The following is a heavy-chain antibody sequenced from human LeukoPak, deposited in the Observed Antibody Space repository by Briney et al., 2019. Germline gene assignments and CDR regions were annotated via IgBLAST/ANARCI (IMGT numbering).Heavy chain of an antibody. CDR1: GFTFSSYW. D-gene: IGHD3-9*01. Sequence: GGSLRLSCAASGFTFSSYWMSWVRQAPGKGLEWVANIKQDGSEKYYVNSVKGRFTISRDNAKNSLYLQMNSLRAEDTAVYYCASRIRVLRYFDWLPTDAFDIWGRGTVVTVSS. J-gene: IGHJ3*02. V-gene: IGHV3-7*01. CDR2: IKQDGSEK. CDR3: ASRIRVLRYFDWLPTDAFDI.